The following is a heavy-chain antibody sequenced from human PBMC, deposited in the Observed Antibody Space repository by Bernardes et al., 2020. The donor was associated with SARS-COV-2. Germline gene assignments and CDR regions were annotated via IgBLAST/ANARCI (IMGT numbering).Heavy chain of an antibody. CDR2: IYYSGRT. V-gene: IGHV4-31*03. J-gene: IGHJ4*02. D-gene: IGHD2-2*03. CDR1: GGSISSGGYY. Sequence: SETLSLTCTVSGGSISSGGYYWSWIRQHPGKGLEWIGYIYYSGRTYYNPSLKSRVTISVDTSKNQFSLKLSSVTAADTAVYYCARAQLRLDIVVVPAARFDYWGQGTLVTVSS. CDR3: ARAQLRLDIVVVPAARFDY.